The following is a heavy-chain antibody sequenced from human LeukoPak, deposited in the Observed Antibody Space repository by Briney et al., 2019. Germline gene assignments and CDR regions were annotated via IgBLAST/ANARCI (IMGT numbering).Heavy chain of an antibody. CDR1: GFTFSSYA. CDR2: ISGSGGST. D-gene: IGHD3-10*01. V-gene: IGHV3-23*01. CDR3: ARNLWFGELLMVY. Sequence: PGGSLRLSCAASGFTFSSYAMSWVRQAPGKGLEWVSAISGSGGSTYYADSVKGRFTISRDNSKNTLYLQMNSLRAEDTAVYYCARNLWFGELLMVYWGQGTLVTVSS. J-gene: IGHJ4*02.